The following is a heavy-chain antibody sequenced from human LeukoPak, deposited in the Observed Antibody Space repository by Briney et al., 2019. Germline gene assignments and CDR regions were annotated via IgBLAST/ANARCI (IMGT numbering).Heavy chain of an antibody. V-gene: IGHV5-51*01. CDR2: IYPGDSDT. D-gene: IGHD5-18*01. Sequence: GESLKISCKGSGYSFTSYWIGWVRQMPGKGLEWMGIIYPGDSDTRYSPSFQGQVTISADKSINTASLQWSSLKASDTAMYYCARGDSGYSINWFDPGAREPWSPSPQ. J-gene: IGHJ5*02. CDR1: GYSFTSYW. CDR3: ARGDSGYSINWFDP.